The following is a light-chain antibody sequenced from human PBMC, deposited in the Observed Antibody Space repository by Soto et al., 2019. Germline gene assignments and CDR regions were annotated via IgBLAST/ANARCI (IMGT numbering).Light chain of an antibody. Sequence: DIVMTQSPDSLAVSLGERATLSCRASQSVSSYLAWYQQKPGQAPRLLIYDASNRVTGIPARFSGSGSGTDFTLTISSLEPEDFAVYYCQQRSNWPITFGQGTRLEI. CDR2: DAS. V-gene: IGKV3-11*01. CDR3: QQRSNWPIT. J-gene: IGKJ5*01. CDR1: QSVSSY.